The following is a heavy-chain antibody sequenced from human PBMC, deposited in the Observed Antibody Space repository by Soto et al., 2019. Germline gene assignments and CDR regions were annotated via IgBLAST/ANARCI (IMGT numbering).Heavy chain of an antibody. Sequence: GAAVQVSCKACAGTFSSYAISWGRQATGQGLEWMGGIIPIFGTANYAQKFQGRVTITADESTSTDYMELSSLRSEDTAVYYCARDQIPVYAQYYYYGMDVWGQGTTVTVSS. CDR2: IIPIFGTA. CDR3: ARDQIPVYAQYYYYGMDV. CDR1: AGTFSSYA. D-gene: IGHD2-8*01. J-gene: IGHJ6*02. V-gene: IGHV1-69*01.